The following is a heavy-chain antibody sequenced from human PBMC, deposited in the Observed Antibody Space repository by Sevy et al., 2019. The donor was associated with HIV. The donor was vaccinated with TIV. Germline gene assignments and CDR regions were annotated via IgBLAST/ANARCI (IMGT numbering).Heavy chain of an antibody. CDR1: GFTFSSYA. CDR2: ISGSGGST. D-gene: IGHD2-15*01. V-gene: IGHV3-23*01. CDR3: AKDGPYCSGGSCYGVDY. Sequence: GGSLRLSCAASGFTFSSYAMSWVRQAPGKGLEWVSAISGSGGSTYYADSVKGRFTISSDNSKNTLYLQMNSLRAEDTAVYYCAKDGPYCSGGSCYGVDYWGQGTLVTVSS. J-gene: IGHJ4*02.